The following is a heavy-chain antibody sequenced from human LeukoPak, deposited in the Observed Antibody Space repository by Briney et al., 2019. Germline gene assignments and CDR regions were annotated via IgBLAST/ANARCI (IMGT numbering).Heavy chain of an antibody. D-gene: IGHD4-17*01. Sequence: PGGSLRLSCAASGFTFSSYEMNWVRQAPGKGLEWVSYISSSGSTIYYADSVKGRFTISRDNAKNSLYLQMNSLRAEDTAVYYCARAPSSTVTTWWGWSGQEYYFDYWGQGTLVTVSS. CDR3: ARAPSSTVTTWWGWSGQEYYFDY. V-gene: IGHV3-48*03. CDR1: GFTFSSYE. CDR2: ISSSGSTI. J-gene: IGHJ4*02.